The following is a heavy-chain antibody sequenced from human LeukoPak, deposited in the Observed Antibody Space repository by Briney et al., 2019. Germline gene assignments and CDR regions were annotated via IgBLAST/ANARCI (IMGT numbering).Heavy chain of an antibody. CDR1: GFTFSSYW. CDR3: AKEGAYPIITYDS. D-gene: IGHD3-10*01. V-gene: IGHV3-7*01. Sequence: GGSLRLSCAASGFTFSSYWMNWVRQAPGKGLEWAANIKRDGNEKNYVDSVRGRFSISRDNAKNSLYLQMDSLRAEDTAVYYCAKEGAYPIITYDSWGQGALVTVSS. CDR2: IKRDGNEK. J-gene: IGHJ5*01.